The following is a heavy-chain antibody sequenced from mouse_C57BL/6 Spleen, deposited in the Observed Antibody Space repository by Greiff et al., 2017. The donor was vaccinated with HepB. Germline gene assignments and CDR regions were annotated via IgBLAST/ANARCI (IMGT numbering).Heavy chain of an antibody. D-gene: IGHD1-1*01. CDR3: TATVVRLYFDY. CDR2: IDPETGGT. Sequence: VQLQQSGAELVRPGASVTLSCKASGYTFTDYEMHWVKQTPVHGLEWIGAIDPETGGTAYNQKFKGKAILTADKSSSTAYMELRSLTSEDSAVYYCTATVVRLYFDYWGQGTTLTVSS. J-gene: IGHJ2*01. V-gene: IGHV1-15*01. CDR1: GYTFTDYE.